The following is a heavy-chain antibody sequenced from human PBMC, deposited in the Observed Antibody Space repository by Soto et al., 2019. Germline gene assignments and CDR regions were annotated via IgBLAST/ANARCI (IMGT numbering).Heavy chain of an antibody. CDR3: ARERNTRFDY. J-gene: IGHJ4*02. CDR1: GYTFTSSG. V-gene: IGHV1-18*01. CDR2: VSAHNGNT. Sequence: QVQLVQSGAEVKKPGASVKVSCKASGYTFTSSGLSWVRQAPGQGLAWMGWVSAHNGNTNYAQQHQGRVTMTTDPSTSTAYMELRSLRSDDTAVYYCARERNTRFDYWGQGTLVTGSS. D-gene: IGHD2-2*02.